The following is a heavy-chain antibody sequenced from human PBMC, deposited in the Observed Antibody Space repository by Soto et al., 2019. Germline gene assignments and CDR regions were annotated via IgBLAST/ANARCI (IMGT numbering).Heavy chain of an antibody. J-gene: IGHJ4*02. CDR1: GFTVSTYG. CDR3: TGEVASGY. CDR2: ISRDGGTK. D-gene: IGHD2-8*02. Sequence: QVQLVESGGGVVQPGRSLRLSCAVSGFTVSTYGMHWVRQAPGKGLEWVAVISRDGGTKYYADSVKGRFTISSDNSRNTLFLEMNSLRGDDIAVYYCTGEVASGYWGQGTLVTVSS. V-gene: IGHV3-30*03.